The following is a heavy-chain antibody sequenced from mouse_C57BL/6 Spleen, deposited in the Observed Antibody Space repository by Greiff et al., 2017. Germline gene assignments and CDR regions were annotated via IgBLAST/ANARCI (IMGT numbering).Heavy chain of an antibody. V-gene: IGHV14-2*01. J-gene: IGHJ3*01. CDR2: IDPEDGET. D-gene: IGHD1-1*01. CDR1: GFNIKDYY. CDR3: ASSFYYGSSYAWFAY. Sequence: VQLQQSGAELVKPGASVKLSCTASGFNIKDYYMHWVKQRTEQGLEWIGRIDPEDGETKYAPKFPGKATITADPSSNTAYLQLSSLTSEDTAVYYCASSFYYGSSYAWFAYWGQGTLVTVSA.